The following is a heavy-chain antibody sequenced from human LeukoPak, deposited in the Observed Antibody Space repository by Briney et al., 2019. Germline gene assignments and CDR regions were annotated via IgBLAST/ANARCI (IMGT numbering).Heavy chain of an antibody. Sequence: GGSLRLSCAASGFTFRSYEMNWVRQAPGKGLEWVSYITSSGSTIYYADSVKGRFTISRDNTRNSLDLQMNSLRAEDTAVYYCTREIDARAYYYGSGTYPGASDLWGQGTMVTVSS. CDR3: TREIDARAYYYGSGTYPGASDL. J-gene: IGHJ3*01. CDR1: GFTFRSYE. D-gene: IGHD3-10*01. CDR2: ITSSGSTI. V-gene: IGHV3-48*03.